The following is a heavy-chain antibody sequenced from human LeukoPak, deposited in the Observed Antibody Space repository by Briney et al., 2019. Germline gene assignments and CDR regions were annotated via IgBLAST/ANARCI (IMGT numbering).Heavy chain of an antibody. CDR3: ARGSNLFGVADDAFDI. D-gene: IGHD3-3*01. V-gene: IGHV4-59*01. J-gene: IGHJ3*02. CDR1: GGSISSYY. CDR2: IYYSGST. Sequence: SETLSLTCTVSGGSISSYYWSWIRQPPGKGLEWIGYIYYSGSTNYNPSLKSRVTISVDTSKNQFSLKLSSVTAADTAVYYCARGSNLFGVADDAFDIWGQGTMVTVSS.